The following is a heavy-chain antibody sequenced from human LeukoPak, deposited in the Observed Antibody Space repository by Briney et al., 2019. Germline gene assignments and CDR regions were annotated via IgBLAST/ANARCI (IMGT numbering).Heavy chain of an antibody. D-gene: IGHD1-7*01. CDR3: ARDYWNYYFDY. CDR1: GYTFTSYG. J-gene: IGHJ4*02. V-gene: IGHV1-18*01. Sequence: ASVKVSCKASGYTFTSYGISWVRQAPGQGLEWMGWISAYNANTNYAQKLQGRVTMTTDTSTSAAYMELRSLRSDDTAVYYCARDYWNYYFDYWGQGTLVTVSS. CDR2: ISAYNANT.